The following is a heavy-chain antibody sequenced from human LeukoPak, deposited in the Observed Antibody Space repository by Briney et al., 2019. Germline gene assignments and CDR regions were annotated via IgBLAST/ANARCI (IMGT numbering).Heavy chain of an antibody. CDR3: ALNYYDSSGSDAFDI. J-gene: IGHJ3*02. CDR2: INAGNGNT. V-gene: IGHV1-3*01. CDR1: EYTFTDYA. D-gene: IGHD3-22*01. Sequence: ASVKVSCKASEYTFTDYAMHWVRQAPGQRLEWMGWINAGNGNTKYSQKFQGRVTITRDTSASTAYMELSSLRSEDTAVYYCALNYYDSSGSDAFDIWGQGTMVTVSS.